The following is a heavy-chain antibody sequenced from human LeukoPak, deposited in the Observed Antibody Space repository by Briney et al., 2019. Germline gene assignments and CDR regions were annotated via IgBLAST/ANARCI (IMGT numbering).Heavy chain of an antibody. CDR1: EFTFSSYN. J-gene: IGHJ4*02. CDR2: ISSFSSYI. D-gene: IGHD3-22*01. CDR3: ARVDSSGYRSFDY. Sequence: GGSLRLSCAASEFTFSSYNMNWVRQAPGKGLEWVSSISSFSSYIYYADSVKGRFTISRDNAKNSLYLQMSSLRAEDTAVYYCARVDSSGYRSFDYWGQGTLVTVSS. V-gene: IGHV3-21*04.